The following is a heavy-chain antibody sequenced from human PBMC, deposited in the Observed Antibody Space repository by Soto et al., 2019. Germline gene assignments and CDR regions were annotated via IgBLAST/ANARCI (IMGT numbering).Heavy chain of an antibody. CDR3: ARDPPVGATTGNAFDI. V-gene: IGHV3-48*02. CDR1: GFTFSSYS. D-gene: IGHD1-26*01. Sequence: GGSLRLSCAAYGFTFSSYSMNWVRQAPGKGLEWVSYISSSSSTIYYADSVKGRFTISRDNAKNSLYLQMNSLRDEDTAVYYCARDPPVGATTGNAFDIWGQGTMVTVSS. J-gene: IGHJ3*02. CDR2: ISSSSSTI.